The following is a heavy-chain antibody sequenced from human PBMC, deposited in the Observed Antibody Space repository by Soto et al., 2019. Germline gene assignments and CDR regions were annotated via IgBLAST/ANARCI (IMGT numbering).Heavy chain of an antibody. D-gene: IGHD3-16*02. CDR1: GGSISSYY. V-gene: IGHV4-59*08. CDR3: ARHYNGPLGELSFHPHFDY. Sequence: SETLSLTCTVSGGSISSYYWSWIRQPPGKGLEWIGYIYYSGSTNYNPSLKSRVTISVDTSKNQFSLKLSSVTAADTAVYYCARHYNGPLGELSFHPHFDYWGHGTLVTVSS. J-gene: IGHJ4*01. CDR2: IYYSGST.